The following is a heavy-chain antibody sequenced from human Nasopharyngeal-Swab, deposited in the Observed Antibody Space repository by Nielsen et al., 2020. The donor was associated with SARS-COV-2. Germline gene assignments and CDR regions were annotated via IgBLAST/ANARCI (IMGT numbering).Heavy chain of an antibody. CDR1: GFTFSDYY. V-gene: IGHV3-11*04. Sequence: GESLKISCAASGFTFSDYYMSWIRQAPGKGPEYISYISGSGGTIYYGDSMKGRFTISRDNAKNSLYLQMNSLRAEDTAVYYRARDVAIVGATLDNWGQGTLVTVSS. D-gene: IGHD1-26*01. J-gene: IGHJ4*02. CDR3: ARDVAIVGATLDN. CDR2: ISGSGGTI.